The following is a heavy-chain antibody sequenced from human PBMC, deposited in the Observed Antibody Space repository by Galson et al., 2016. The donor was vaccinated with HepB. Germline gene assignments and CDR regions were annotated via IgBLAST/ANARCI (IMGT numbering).Heavy chain of an antibody. Sequence: SVKVSCKASGYPYISYGINWVRQAPGQGLEWMGWMSASNGNTDYAQKVHGRVTMTTDTSTNTAYMELRSLRSDDTAMYYCARSSFGVSNPWGQGTLVTVSS. CDR1: GYPYISYG. D-gene: IGHD3-3*01. J-gene: IGHJ5*02. CDR3: ARSSFGVSNP. CDR2: MSASNGNT. V-gene: IGHV1-18*01.